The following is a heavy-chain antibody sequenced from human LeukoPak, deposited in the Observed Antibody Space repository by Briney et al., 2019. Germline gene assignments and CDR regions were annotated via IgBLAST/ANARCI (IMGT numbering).Heavy chain of an antibody. J-gene: IGHJ3*02. Sequence: GGSLRLSCAATGFSFSSYAMSWVRQAPGKGLEWVSAISGSGGSTYYADSVKGRFTISRDNSKNTLYLQMNSLRAEDTAVYYCAKDLRITMVRGAFDIWGQGTMVTVSS. CDR1: GFSFSSYA. V-gene: IGHV3-23*01. CDR3: AKDLRITMVRGAFDI. CDR2: ISGSGGST. D-gene: IGHD3-10*01.